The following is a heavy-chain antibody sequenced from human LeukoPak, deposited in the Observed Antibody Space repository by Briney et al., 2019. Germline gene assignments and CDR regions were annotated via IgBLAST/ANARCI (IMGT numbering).Heavy chain of an antibody. D-gene: IGHD3-3*01. CDR3: AKGLRFLEWLSNYCFDY. V-gene: IGHV3-23*01. J-gene: IGHJ4*02. CDR2: ISGSGGST. CDR1: GFTFSSYA. Sequence: GGSLRLSCAASGFTFSSYAMSWVRQAPGKGLEWVSAISGSGGSTYYADSVKGRFTISRDNSKNTLYLQMNSLRAEDTAVYYCAKGLRFLEWLSNYCFDYWGQGTLVTVSS.